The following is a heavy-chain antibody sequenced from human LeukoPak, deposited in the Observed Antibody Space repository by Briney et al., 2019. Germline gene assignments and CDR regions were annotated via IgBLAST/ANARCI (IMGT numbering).Heavy chain of an antibody. D-gene: IGHD4-23*01. CDR2: IYFTGFT. J-gene: IGHJ5*02. CDR3: ARDAYGGNSWGWFDP. CDR1: DGSIGGYY. V-gene: IGHV4-59*01. Sequence: SETLSLTCTVTDGSIGGYYWSWIRQSPGKGLEWIGYIYFTGFTHYNPSLKSRVTMSVDMSKNQLSLNLNSVTAADTAVYYCARDAYGGNSWGWFDPWGQGTLVTVSA.